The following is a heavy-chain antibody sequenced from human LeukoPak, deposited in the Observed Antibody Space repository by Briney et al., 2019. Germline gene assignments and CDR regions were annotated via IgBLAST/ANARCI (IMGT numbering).Heavy chain of an antibody. Sequence: GASVKVSCKASGYTFTNYYMHWVRQAPGQGLEWMGIINPSGGSTSSAQKFQGRVTMTRDTSTSTVYMELSSLRSEDTAVYYCARVEYSNSWDVWGQGTTVTVSS. D-gene: IGHD6-13*01. V-gene: IGHV1-46*01. J-gene: IGHJ6*02. CDR1: GYTFTNYY. CDR3: ARVEYSNSWDV. CDR2: INPSGGST.